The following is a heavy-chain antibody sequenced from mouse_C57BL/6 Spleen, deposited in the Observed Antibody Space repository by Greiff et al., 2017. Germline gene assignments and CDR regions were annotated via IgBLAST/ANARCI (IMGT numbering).Heavy chain of an antibody. CDR1: GFNIKDDY. D-gene: IGHD1-1*01. CDR2: IDPENGDT. Sequence: EVQRVESGAELVRPGASVKLSCTASGFNIKDDYMHWVKQRPGQGLEWIGWIDPENGDTEYAAKFQGKATITADTSSNTAYMQLSSLTSEDTAVYYCTTPYYFGDYFDYRGQGTTLTVSS. J-gene: IGHJ2*01. V-gene: IGHV14-4*01. CDR3: TTPYYFGDYFDY.